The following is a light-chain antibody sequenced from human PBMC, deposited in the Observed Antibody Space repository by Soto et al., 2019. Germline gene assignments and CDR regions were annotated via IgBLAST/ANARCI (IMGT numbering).Light chain of an antibody. CDR1: SSDVGSYNL. CDR3: CYYAGSSTV. CDR2: EVS. J-gene: IGLJ1*01. V-gene: IGLV2-23*02. Sequence: QSVLTQPASVSGSPGQSITISCTGTSSDVGSYNLVSWYQQHPGKAPKLMICEVSKRPSGVSNRFSGSKSGNTASLTISGLQAEDEADYYCCYYAGSSTVFGTGTKVTVL.